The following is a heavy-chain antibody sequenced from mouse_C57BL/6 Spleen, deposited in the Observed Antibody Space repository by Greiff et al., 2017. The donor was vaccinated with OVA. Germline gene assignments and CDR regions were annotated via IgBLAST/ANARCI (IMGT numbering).Heavy chain of an antibody. CDR1: GYTFTNYW. V-gene: IGHV1-63*01. Sequence: QVHVKQSGAELVRPGTSVKMSCKASGYTFTNYWIGWAKQRPGHGLEWIGDIYPGGGYTNYNEKFKGKATLTADKSSSTAYMQFSSLTSEDSAIYYCARGGIYYGSSYYFDYWGQGTTLTVSS. CDR2: IYPGGGYT. D-gene: IGHD1-1*01. J-gene: IGHJ2*01. CDR3: ARGGIYYGSSYYFDY.